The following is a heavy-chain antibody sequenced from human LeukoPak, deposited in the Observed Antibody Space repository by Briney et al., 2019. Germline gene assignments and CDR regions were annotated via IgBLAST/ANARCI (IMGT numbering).Heavy chain of an antibody. CDR1: GFSLSSHW. Sequence: GGSLRLSCAASGFSLSSHWMSWVRQVPGRGPEWVANVNRDGSETYYLDSVKGRFTISKDNSKNSLYLQMNSLTAEDTALYLCARNNCMDVWGQGTTVTVSS. J-gene: IGHJ6*02. CDR3: ARNNCMDV. V-gene: IGHV3-7*03. D-gene: IGHD2/OR15-2a*01. CDR2: VNRDGSET.